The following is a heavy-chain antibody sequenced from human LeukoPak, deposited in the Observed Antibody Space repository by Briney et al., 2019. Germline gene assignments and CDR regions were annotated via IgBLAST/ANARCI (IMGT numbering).Heavy chain of an antibody. CDR1: GGSISSYY. J-gene: IGHJ6*02. D-gene: IGHD6-13*01. Sequence: PSETLSLTCTVSGGSISSYYWSWIRQPPGKGLEWIGYIYYSGSTNYNPSLKSRVTISVDTSKNQFSLKLSSVTAADTAVYYCARHQRSSIWYDLSSYYYYGMDVWGQGTTVTVYS. V-gene: IGHV4-59*08. CDR3: ARHQRSSIWYDLSSYYYYGMDV. CDR2: IYYSGST.